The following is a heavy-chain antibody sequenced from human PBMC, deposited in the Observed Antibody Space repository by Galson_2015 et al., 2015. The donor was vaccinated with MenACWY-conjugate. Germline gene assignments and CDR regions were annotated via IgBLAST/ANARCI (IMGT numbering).Heavy chain of an antibody. CDR2: IKQGGSEK. CDR3: ARIAAAVPAHSFDY. CDR1: GFTLGTYW. J-gene: IGHJ4*02. Sequence: SLRLSCAASGFTLGTYWMSWVRQAPGKGLEWVANIKQGGSEKYYVDSVKGRFAISRDNAKSSLYLQMNRLRGEDTAVYYCARIAAAVPAHSFDYWGQGTLVTVSS. D-gene: IGHD6-13*01. V-gene: IGHV3-7*01.